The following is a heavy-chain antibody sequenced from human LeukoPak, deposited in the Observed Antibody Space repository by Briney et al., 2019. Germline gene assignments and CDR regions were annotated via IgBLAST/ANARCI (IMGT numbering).Heavy chain of an antibody. CDR2: INESGDKT. CDR1: GFTFINYA. V-gene: IGHV3-23*01. D-gene: IGHD1-26*01. J-gene: IGHJ4*02. CDR3: AKGGKWDVTPFDY. Sequence: PGGSLRLSCAASGFTFINYAMTWVRQAPGKGLKWISAINESGDKTYYADSVKGRFTISRDNSKNTLYLQMNSLRAEDTAIYYCAKGGKWDVTPFDYWGQGTLVTVSS.